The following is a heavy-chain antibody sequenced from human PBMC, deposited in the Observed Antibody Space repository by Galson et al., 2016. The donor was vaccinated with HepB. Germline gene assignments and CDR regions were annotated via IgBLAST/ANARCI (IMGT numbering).Heavy chain of an antibody. CDR3: AKVCGGDCPEGDY. CDR2: ISYDGSNT. Sequence: SLRLSCAASGFAFSRFAMHWVRQAPGKGLEWVALISYDGSNTYYPDSVKGRFTISRDNSKNTVHLQMNSLRPEDTAVYYCAKVCGGDCPEGDYWGQGTLVAVSS. J-gene: IGHJ4*02. CDR1: GFAFSRFA. D-gene: IGHD2-21*02. V-gene: IGHV3-30-3*01.